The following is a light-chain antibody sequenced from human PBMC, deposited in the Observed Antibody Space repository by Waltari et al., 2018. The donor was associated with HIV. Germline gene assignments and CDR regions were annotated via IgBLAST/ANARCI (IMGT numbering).Light chain of an antibody. CDR1: SSAVGDLNF. CDR3: TSYASITSWV. V-gene: IGLV2-14*03. J-gene: IGLJ3*02. CDR2: DVS. Sequence: QSPLTHPASVSGSPGQSITISCTGTSSAVGDLNFVSWYQQHPGKAPKLMIYDVSHRSSGIPDRFSGSKSDNTASLTISGLQAEDEADYYCTSYASITSWVFGGGTKVTVL.